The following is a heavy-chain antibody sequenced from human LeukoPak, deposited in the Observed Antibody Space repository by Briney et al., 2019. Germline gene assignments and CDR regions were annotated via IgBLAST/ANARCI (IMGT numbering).Heavy chain of an antibody. CDR2: ISGRGGST. J-gene: IGHJ4*02. D-gene: IGHD2-21*02. CDR3: AKDSGVVMTAIPNY. CDR1: GFTFSNYA. Sequence: PGGSLRLSCAASGFTFSNYAMIWVRQAPGKGLESVSSISGRGGSTYYAGSVKGRFTISRDNSKNTLSLQMDSLRSEDTAVYYCAKDSGVVMTAIPNYWGQGALVTVSS. V-gene: IGHV3-23*01.